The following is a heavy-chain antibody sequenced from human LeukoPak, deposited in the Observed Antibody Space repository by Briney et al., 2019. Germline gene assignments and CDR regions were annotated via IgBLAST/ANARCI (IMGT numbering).Heavy chain of an antibody. CDR2: ISAYNGNT. Sequence: ASVEVSCKASGYTFTSYGISWVRQAPGQGLEWMGWISAYNGNTNYAQKLQGRVTMTTDTSTSTAYMELRSLRSDDTAVYYCARDGEILRFLEWFFDYWGQGTLVTVSS. D-gene: IGHD3-3*01. J-gene: IGHJ4*02. CDR1: GYTFTSYG. V-gene: IGHV1-18*01. CDR3: ARDGEILRFLEWFFDY.